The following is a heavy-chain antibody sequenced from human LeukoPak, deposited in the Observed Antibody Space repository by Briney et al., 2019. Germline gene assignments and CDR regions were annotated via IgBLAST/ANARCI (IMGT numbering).Heavy chain of an antibody. V-gene: IGHV3-30*02. CDR1: GFTFSSYG. D-gene: IGHD6-19*01. CDR3: ARRAVAYYYYYYMDV. CDR2: IRYDGSNK. Sequence: HPGGSLRLSCAASGFTFSSYGMHWVRQAPGKGLEWVAFIRYDGSNKYYADSVKGRFTISRDNSKNTLYLQMNSLRAEDTAVYYCARRAVAYYYYYYMDVWGKGTTVTVSS. J-gene: IGHJ6*03.